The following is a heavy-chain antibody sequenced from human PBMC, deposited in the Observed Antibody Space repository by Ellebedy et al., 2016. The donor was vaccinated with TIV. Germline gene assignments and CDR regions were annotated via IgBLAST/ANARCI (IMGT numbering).Heavy chain of an antibody. CDR1: GFTFSGYS. Sequence: GESLKISCAASGFTFSGYSMNWVRQAPGKGLEWVSYISSSSSTIYYADSVKGRFTISRDNAKNSQYLQMNSLRAEDTAVYYCARLAVAATRSFDYWGQGTLVTVSS. J-gene: IGHJ4*02. D-gene: IGHD6-19*01. CDR2: ISSSSSTI. CDR3: ARLAVAATRSFDY. V-gene: IGHV3-48*04.